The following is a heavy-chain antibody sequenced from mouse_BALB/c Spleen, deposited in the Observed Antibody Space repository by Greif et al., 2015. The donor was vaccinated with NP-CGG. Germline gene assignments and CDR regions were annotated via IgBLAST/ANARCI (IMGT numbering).Heavy chain of an antibody. D-gene: IGHD2-14*01. CDR3: SRGGYEDAMDY. CDR1: GYTFTDYY. CDR2: IYPGSGNT. V-gene: IGHV1-84*02. Sequence: LQESGPELVKPGASVKISYKASGYTFTDYYINWVKQKPGQGLEWIGWIYPGSGNTKYNEKFKGKATLTVDTSSSTDYMQLSNLTSEDTSVYFCSRGGYEDAMDYWDQGTSVTVSS. J-gene: IGHJ4*01.